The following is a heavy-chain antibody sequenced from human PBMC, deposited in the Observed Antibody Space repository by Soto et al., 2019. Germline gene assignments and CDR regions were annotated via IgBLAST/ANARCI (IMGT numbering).Heavy chain of an antibody. J-gene: IGHJ5*02. D-gene: IGHD3-3*01. CDR1: GGSMTSYY. Sequence: XATLSLTFTVSGGSMTSYYWTWIRQPAGKGLEWIGRVYSSGGTHYNPSLKSRVTISLDTSKNQFSLRLLSVTDADTAVYFCARGQRFSDWFDPWGQGTLVTVSS. CDR3: ARGQRFSDWFDP. V-gene: IGHV4-4*07. CDR2: VYSSGGT.